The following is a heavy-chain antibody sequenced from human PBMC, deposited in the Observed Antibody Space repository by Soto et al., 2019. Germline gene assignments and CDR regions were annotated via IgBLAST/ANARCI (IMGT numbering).Heavy chain of an antibody. J-gene: IGHJ3*02. CDR3: ARNLYGRAFDI. V-gene: IGHV1-18*04. CDR1: AYTFTSYH. Sequence: QAQLEQSGPEVKRPAASLKVSCKASAYTFTSYHISWVRQGPGQGLEWTGWINAFDDDTNYSQKFQDRGTMTAHRSTDTAYLDLRSLGSDDTAIYYCARNLYGRAFDIWCQGTMVTVSS. CDR2: INAFDDDT. D-gene: IGHD2-8*01.